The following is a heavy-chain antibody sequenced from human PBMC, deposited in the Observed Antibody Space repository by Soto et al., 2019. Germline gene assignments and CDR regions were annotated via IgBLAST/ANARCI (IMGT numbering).Heavy chain of an antibody. J-gene: IGHJ3*02. CDR1: GGTFSSYT. D-gene: IGHD6-19*01. CDR3: ASTIVQYSSGWLNAFDI. CDR2: IIPILGIA. Sequence: ASVKVSCKASGGTFSSYTISWVRQAPGQGLEWMGRIIPILGIANYAQKFQGRVTITADKSTSTAYLQWSSLKASDTAMYYCASTIVQYSSGWLNAFDIWGQGTMVTVSS. V-gene: IGHV1-69*02.